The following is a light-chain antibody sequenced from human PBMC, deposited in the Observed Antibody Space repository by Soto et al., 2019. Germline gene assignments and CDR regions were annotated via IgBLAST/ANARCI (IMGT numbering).Light chain of an antibody. CDR1: QSISSY. CDR3: QQSYSRMT. J-gene: IGKJ1*01. CDR2: AAS. Sequence: DIQMTQSPAALSAYVGDGVTITCRASQSISSYVSWYQQKPGRAPKLLIYAASRLESGVPSRFSGSRSGTDFTLTISSLQPEDFATYYCQQSYSRMTFGQGTNV. V-gene: IGKV1-39*01.